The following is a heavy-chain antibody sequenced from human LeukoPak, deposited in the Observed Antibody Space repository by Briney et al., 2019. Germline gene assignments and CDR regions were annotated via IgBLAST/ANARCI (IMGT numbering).Heavy chain of an antibody. D-gene: IGHD4-23*01. CDR1: GFTFSSHA. Sequence: GGSLRLSCAASGFTFSSHAMSWVRQAPGKGLEWVSAISGSGGSTYYADSVKGRFTISRDNSKNTLFLEMNSLRAEDTAVYYCAKARDGNFPSFGYWGQGTLVTVSS. V-gene: IGHV3-23*01. J-gene: IGHJ4*02. CDR2: ISGSGGST. CDR3: AKARDGNFPSFGY.